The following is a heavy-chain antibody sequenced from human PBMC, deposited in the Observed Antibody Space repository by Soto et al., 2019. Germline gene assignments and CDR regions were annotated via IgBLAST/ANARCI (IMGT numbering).Heavy chain of an antibody. J-gene: IGHJ3*02. D-gene: IGHD3-22*01. CDR3: ARSTTMVTPYDAFAI. CDR2: LNSDGSST. Sequence: EVQLVESGGGLVHPGGSLRLSCAASGFTFSSYWMHWVRQAPGKGLVWVSRLNSDGSSTSYAESVKGQFTISRDNAKNTLYLQIDSLRAENTAVYYCARSTTMVTPYDAFAIWGRGTMVTVSS. CDR1: GFTFSSYW. V-gene: IGHV3-74*01.